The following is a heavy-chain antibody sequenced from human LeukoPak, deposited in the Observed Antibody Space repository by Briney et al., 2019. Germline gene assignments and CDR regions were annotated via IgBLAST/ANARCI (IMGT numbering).Heavy chain of an antibody. V-gene: IGHV3-23*01. CDR2: ISGSGVHT. CDR1: GFIFNNYV. Sequence: GGSLRLSCAASGFIFNNYVMNWVRQAPGKGLEWVSSISGSGVHTYYADSVKGRFTISRDNSKNTLYLQMNSLRAGDTAVYYCVRSEANYLDSWGQGTLVTVSS. J-gene: IGHJ4*02. CDR3: VRSEANYLDS.